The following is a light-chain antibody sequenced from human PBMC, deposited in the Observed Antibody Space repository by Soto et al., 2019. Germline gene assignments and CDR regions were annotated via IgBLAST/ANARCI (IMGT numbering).Light chain of an antibody. Sequence: QCVLAQPPSASGTPGQRVTISCSGSSSNIGSNYVYWYQQLPGTAPKLLIYRNNQRPSGVPDRFSGSKSDTSASLAISGLRSEDEADYYCATWDDSLSDVVLGGGTKLTVL. J-gene: IGLJ2*01. CDR2: RNN. V-gene: IGLV1-47*01. CDR3: ATWDDSLSDVV. CDR1: SSNIGSNY.